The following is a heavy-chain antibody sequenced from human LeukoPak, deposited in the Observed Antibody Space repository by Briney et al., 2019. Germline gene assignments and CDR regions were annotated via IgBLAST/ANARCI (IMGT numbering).Heavy chain of an antibody. CDR2: IKTDGSIT. CDR3: ARSGYGDYYMDV. D-gene: IGHD4-17*01. CDR1: GFSFSVYW. V-gene: IGHV3-74*01. Sequence: GGSLRLSCAASGFSFSVYWMHWVRQAPGKGPVWVSRIKTDGSITDYADSVKGRFTISRDNAKNSLYLQMNSLRAEDTAVYYCARSGYGDYYMDVWGKGTTVTVSS. J-gene: IGHJ6*03.